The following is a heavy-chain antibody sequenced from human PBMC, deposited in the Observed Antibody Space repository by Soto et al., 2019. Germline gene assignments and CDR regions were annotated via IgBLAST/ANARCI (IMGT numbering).Heavy chain of an antibody. CDR3: ARAVTWGLDV. Sequence: EVQLVESGGGLVHPGGSMRLSCAASGFTFSLYSMSWVRQAPGKGLEWVSYISRSSTGIHYADSVKGRFTISRDDATNSMHLQMNSLRDGDTAVYYCARAVTWGLDVWGQGTTVSISS. J-gene: IGHJ6*02. CDR1: GFTFSLYS. D-gene: IGHD3-10*01. CDR2: ISRSSTGI. V-gene: IGHV3-48*02.